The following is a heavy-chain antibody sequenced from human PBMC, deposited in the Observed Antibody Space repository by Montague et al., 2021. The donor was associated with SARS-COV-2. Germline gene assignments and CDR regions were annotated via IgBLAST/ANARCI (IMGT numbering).Heavy chain of an antibody. CDR1: GDSVSSNSAT. V-gene: IGHV6-1*01. Sequence: CAISGDSVSSNSATWNWVRQSPSRGLEGLGRTYYRSKWYNDYAVSVRGRVTINPDTSKNQFSLQLNSVTPEDTAIYYCTSGREGNYNVMDVWGQGSLVTVSS. D-gene: IGHD3-10*01. CDR2: TYYRSKWYN. J-gene: IGHJ4*02. CDR3: TSGREGNYNVMDV.